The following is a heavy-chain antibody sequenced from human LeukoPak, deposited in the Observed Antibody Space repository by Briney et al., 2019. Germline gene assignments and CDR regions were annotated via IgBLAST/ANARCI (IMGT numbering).Heavy chain of an antibody. CDR2: INDRGST. Sequence: SETLSLTCTVSGDSISSYYWSWIRQPPGKGLEWLGHINDRGSTNYNPSLEGRVTISVDTFKNRFSLKLNSVIAADTAVYYCAKEYCSGGSCYSDYWGQGTLVTVSS. CDR3: AKEYCSGGSCYSDY. D-gene: IGHD2-15*01. J-gene: IGHJ4*02. CDR1: GDSISSYY. V-gene: IGHV4-59*01.